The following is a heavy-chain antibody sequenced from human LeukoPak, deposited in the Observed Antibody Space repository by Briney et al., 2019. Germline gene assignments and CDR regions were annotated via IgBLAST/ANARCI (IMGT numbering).Heavy chain of an antibody. CDR1: SGSISSYY. J-gene: IGHJ4*02. Sequence: PSETLSLTCTVSSGSISSYYWSWIRQPPGKGLEWIGYIYYSGSTNYNPSLKSRVTISVDTSKNQFSLKLSSVTAADTAVYYCARERSSGWDYWGQGTLVTVSS. CDR3: ARERSSGWDY. V-gene: IGHV4-59*01. CDR2: IYYSGST. D-gene: IGHD6-19*01.